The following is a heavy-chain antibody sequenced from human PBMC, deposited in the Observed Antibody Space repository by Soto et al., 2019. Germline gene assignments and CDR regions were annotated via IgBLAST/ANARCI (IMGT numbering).Heavy chain of an antibody. CDR3: ITARRWLPGDH. J-gene: IGHJ4*02. D-gene: IGHD5-12*01. Sequence: GGSLRLSCAASGFTFSKAWMHWARQAPGRGLEWVGRIKSKNDGGTIDYAASVKGRCTISRDDSENTLYLQVNSLKTEDTAVYYCITARRWLPGDHWGQGTLVTAPQ. V-gene: IGHV3-15*01. CDR2: IKSKNDGGTI. CDR1: GFTFSKAW.